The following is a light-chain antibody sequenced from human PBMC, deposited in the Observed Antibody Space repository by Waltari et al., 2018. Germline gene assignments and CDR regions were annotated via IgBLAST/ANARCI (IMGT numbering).Light chain of an antibody. J-gene: IGLJ2*01. CDR3: CTFTSSGTWV. V-gene: IGLV2-23*01. CDR1: SDVGNYHL. CDR2: GAT. Sequence: QSALTQPASVSGSPGQLITISCTSDVGNYHLVSWYQQRPGTAPKLKIYGATKRPSGVSDRFSGSKSVNTASLTISGLQAEDEADYYCCTFTSSGTWVFGGGTKLTDL.